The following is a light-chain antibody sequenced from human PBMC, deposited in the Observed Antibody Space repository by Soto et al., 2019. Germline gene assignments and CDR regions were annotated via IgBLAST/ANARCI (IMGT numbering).Light chain of an antibody. Sequence: DILMTQSPDSLAVSLGERATINCKSSQSVLYSSNNKNYLAWYQQKPGQPPKLLIYWASTRESGVPDRFSGSGSGTDFTLTISSLQAEDVAVYYCQQYYRGLTFGPGTKVDIK. CDR2: WAS. V-gene: IGKV4-1*01. CDR1: QSVLYSSNNKNY. J-gene: IGKJ3*01. CDR3: QQYYRGLT.